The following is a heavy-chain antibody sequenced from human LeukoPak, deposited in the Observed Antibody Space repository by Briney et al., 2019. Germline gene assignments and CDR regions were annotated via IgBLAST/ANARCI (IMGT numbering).Heavy chain of an antibody. J-gene: IGHJ4*02. V-gene: IGHV3-7*01. Sequence: PGGSLRLSCAASGFTLSIYWMSWVRQAPGKGLKWVAIIKQDGSEKYYVDSVEGRFTISRDNTKNSLYLQMNSLRVEDTAVYYCVRGSGWLQEYWGQGTLVTVSS. CDR2: IKQDGSEK. CDR3: VRGSGWLQEY. CDR1: GFTLSIYW. D-gene: IGHD5-24*01.